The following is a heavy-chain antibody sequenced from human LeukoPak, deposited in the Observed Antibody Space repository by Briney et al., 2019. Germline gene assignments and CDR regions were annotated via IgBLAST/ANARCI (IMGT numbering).Heavy chain of an antibody. J-gene: IGHJ4*02. V-gene: IGHV3-11*01. Sequence: GGSLRLSCAASGFTFSDYYMSWFRQVPGKGLEWVSYISSSGSTIYYADSVKGRFTISRDNAKNSLYLQMNSLRAEDTAVYYCARALWFGELHYWGQGTLVTVSS. CDR3: ARALWFGELHY. D-gene: IGHD3-10*01. CDR2: ISSSGSTI. CDR1: GFTFSDYY.